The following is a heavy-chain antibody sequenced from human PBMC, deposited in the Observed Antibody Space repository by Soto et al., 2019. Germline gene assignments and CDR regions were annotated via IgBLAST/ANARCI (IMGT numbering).Heavy chain of an antibody. V-gene: IGHV1-18*01. Sequence: ASVKVSCKASGYTFTNHGISWVRQAPGHGLEWMGWVSAYTGETKYAQSLQGRVTMTTDTSTNTAYMELRSLSSDDTAVFYCARDSPSSGLLGTNYWGQGTLVTVSS. CDR2: VSAYTGET. CDR3: ARDSPSSGLLGTNY. CDR1: GYTFTNHG. J-gene: IGHJ4*02. D-gene: IGHD3-22*01.